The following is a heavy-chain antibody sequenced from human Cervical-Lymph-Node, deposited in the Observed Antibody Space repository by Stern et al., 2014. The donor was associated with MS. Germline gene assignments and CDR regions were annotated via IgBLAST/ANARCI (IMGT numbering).Heavy chain of an antibody. J-gene: IGHJ4*02. CDR2: IIPIFGTA. V-gene: IGHV1-69*01. CDR1: GGTFSSYA. Sequence: QVQLVQSGAEVKKPGSSVKVSCKASGGTFSSYAISWVRQAPGPGLEWMGGIIPIFGTANFAQKFQGRVTITADESTSTAYMELSSLRSEDTAVYYCASTGVGYSYGKYYFDYWGQGTLVTVSS. CDR3: ASTGVGYSYGKYYFDY. D-gene: IGHD5-18*01.